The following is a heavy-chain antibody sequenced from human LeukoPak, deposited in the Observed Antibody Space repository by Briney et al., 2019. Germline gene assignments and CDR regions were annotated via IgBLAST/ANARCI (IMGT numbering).Heavy chain of an antibody. V-gene: IGHV4-39*07. Sequence: SETLSLTCTVSGGSIRGSNYYWGWIRQPPGKGLKWIGSIYYSGSTYYNPSLKSRVTISVDTSKNQFSLKLSSVTAADTAVYYCARRLGRKFGERFYYYHYMDVWGKGTTVTISS. D-gene: IGHD3-10*01. J-gene: IGHJ6*03. CDR1: GGSIRGSNYY. CDR2: IYYSGST. CDR3: ARRLGRKFGERFYYYHYMDV.